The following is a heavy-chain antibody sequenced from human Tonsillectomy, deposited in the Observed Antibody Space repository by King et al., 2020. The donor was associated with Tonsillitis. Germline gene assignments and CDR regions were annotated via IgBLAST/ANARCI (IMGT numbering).Heavy chain of an antibody. J-gene: IGHJ4*02. CDR2: IKQDGSEK. Sequence: VQLVESGGGLVQPGGSLRLSCAASGFTFSTYWMTWVRQAPGKGLEWVANIKQDGSEKYYVDSVKGRFTISRDNAKNSLYLQMNSLRAEDTAVYYCAGYYASSGSSGFDYWGQGTLVTVSS. V-gene: IGHV3-7*01. CDR1: GFTFSTYW. D-gene: IGHD3-22*01. CDR3: AGYYASSGSSGFDY.